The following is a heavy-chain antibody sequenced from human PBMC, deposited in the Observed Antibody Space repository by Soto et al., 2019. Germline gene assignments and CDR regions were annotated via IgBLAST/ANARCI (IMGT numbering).Heavy chain of an antibody. J-gene: IGHJ5*02. CDR3: AGQWSAGYGAFDP. V-gene: IGHV4-4*02. CDR2: IHSSGIT. D-gene: IGHD3-9*01. Sequence: QVQLQESGPGLVKPSGTLSLTCAVSGGSVNNDKWWSWVRQPPGKGLEWIGEIHSSGITNYNPSLKSRASIFVDTFKNQFSVKLTSVTAADTAVYFCAGQWSAGYGAFDPWGQGTLVTVSS. CDR1: GGSVNNDKW.